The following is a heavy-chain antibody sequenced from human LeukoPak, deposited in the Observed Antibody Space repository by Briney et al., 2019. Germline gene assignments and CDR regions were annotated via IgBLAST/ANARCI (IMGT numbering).Heavy chain of an antibody. CDR1: GGSISSYY. Sequence: SETLSLTCTVSGGSISSYYWSWIRQPPGKGLEWIGYIYYSGSTNYNPSLKSRVTISVDMSKNQFSLKLSSVTAADTAVYYCARYIWFGEYYYFDYWGQGTLVTVSS. J-gene: IGHJ4*02. CDR2: IYYSGST. V-gene: IGHV4-59*08. CDR3: ARYIWFGEYYYFDY. D-gene: IGHD3-10*01.